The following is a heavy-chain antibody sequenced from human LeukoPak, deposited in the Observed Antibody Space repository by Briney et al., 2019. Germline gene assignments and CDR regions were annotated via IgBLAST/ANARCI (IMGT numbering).Heavy chain of an antibody. Sequence: NSSETLSLTCTVSGGSISSYDWSWIRQPPGKGLEWIGYIYYSGSTKYNPSLKSRVTISVDTSKNQFSLKLSSVTAADTAVYYCARRYCSGSSCYSAIDYWGQGTLVTVSS. J-gene: IGHJ4*02. CDR1: GGSISSYD. D-gene: IGHD2-15*01. CDR2: IYYSGST. V-gene: IGHV4-59*08. CDR3: ARRYCSGSSCYSAIDY.